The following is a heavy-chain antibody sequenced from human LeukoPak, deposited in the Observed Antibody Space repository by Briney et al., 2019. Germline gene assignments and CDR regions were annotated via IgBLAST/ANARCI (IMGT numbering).Heavy chain of an antibody. CDR2: ISSSSSSI. Sequence: GGSLRLSCAAAGFTFSIYSMNWVRQAPGKGLECVSSISSSSSSIYYADSVKGRFTISRDDAKNSLYLQMNSLRAEDTAVYYCARTATDTGEFDYWGQGTLVTVSS. V-gene: IGHV3-21*01. J-gene: IGHJ4*02. CDR3: ARTATDTGEFDY. D-gene: IGHD6-13*01. CDR1: GFTFSIYS.